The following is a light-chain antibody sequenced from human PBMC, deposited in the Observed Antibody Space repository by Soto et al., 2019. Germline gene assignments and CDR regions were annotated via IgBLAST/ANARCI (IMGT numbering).Light chain of an antibody. Sequence: QSALTQPASVSGPPGQSITISCTGTSSDVGHYNYVSWYQHHPGKAPKLIIYEVNNRPSGISNRFSASKFANTASLTISGLQAEDEADYYCSSLTSTSTVLFGGGTKLTVL. J-gene: IGLJ2*01. V-gene: IGLV2-14*01. CDR1: SSDVGHYNY. CDR2: EVN. CDR3: SSLTSTSTVL.